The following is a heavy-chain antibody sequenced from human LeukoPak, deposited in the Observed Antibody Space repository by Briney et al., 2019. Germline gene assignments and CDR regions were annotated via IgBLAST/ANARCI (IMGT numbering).Heavy chain of an antibody. Sequence: SETLSLTCAVYGGSVSGYYWSWIRQPPGKGLEWIGEINHSGSTNYNPSLKSRVTISVDTSKNQFSLKLSSVTAADTAVYYCARGGQVGATVYWGQGTLVTVSS. V-gene: IGHV4-34*01. J-gene: IGHJ4*02. D-gene: IGHD1-26*01. CDR3: ARGGQVGATVY. CDR2: INHSGST. CDR1: GGSVSGYY.